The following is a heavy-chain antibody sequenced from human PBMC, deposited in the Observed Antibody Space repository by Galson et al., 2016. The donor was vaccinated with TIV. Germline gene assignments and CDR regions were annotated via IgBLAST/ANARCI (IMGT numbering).Heavy chain of an antibody. D-gene: IGHD1-1*01. CDR3: ARTTPAEIQLGYYFDY. Sequence: SLRLSCAASGFHLSAHYMAWVRHPPGKGLEWVSLIFTDGPTYYADSVKGRFTISIDHSKNTVFLQMTNLRADDTAVYYCARTTPAEIQLGYYFDYWGQGTPLTVSS. CDR1: GFHLSAHY. CDR2: IFTDGPT. J-gene: IGHJ4*02. V-gene: IGHV3-53*03.